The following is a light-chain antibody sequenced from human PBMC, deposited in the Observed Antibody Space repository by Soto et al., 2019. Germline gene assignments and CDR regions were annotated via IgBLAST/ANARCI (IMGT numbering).Light chain of an antibody. V-gene: IGLV2-14*01. Sequence: QSALTQPASVSGSPGQSITISCTGTSSDVGGYNYISWYQQHPGKAPKFIIYDVRNRPSGVSNRFSGSRSGNTASLTISGLQAEDEAEYSCSSYTSSSTVIFGGGTKVTVL. J-gene: IGLJ2*01. CDR2: DVR. CDR3: SSYTSSSTVI. CDR1: SSDVGGYNY.